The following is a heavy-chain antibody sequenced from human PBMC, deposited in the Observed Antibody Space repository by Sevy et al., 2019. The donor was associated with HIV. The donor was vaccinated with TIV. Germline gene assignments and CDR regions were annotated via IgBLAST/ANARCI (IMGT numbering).Heavy chain of an antibody. D-gene: IGHD4-17*01. CDR2: SSYDGGNI. V-gene: IGHV3-30-3*01. CDR3: ARDFYEFGDPRGLDY. Sequence: GGSLRLSCTASGFILGYYAMHWVRQAPGKCLEWVAVSSYDGGNIYYADSVQGRFTVSRDNSKNTLYLQMNSLRPEDTAMYYCARDFYEFGDPRGLDYWGQGVLVTVSS. CDR1: GFILGYYA. J-gene: IGHJ4*02.